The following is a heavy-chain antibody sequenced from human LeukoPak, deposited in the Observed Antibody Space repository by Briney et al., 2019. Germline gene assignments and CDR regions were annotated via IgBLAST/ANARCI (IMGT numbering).Heavy chain of an antibody. J-gene: IGHJ3*02. Sequence: ASVKVSCKASGYTFNSYDINWVRQAPGQGLEWMGWISAYNGNTNYAQKLQGRVTMTTDTSTSTAYMELRSLRSDDTAVYYCARGHYIAVAAFPGIWGQGTMVTVSS. CDR3: ARGHYIAVAAFPGI. D-gene: IGHD6-19*01. CDR2: ISAYNGNT. CDR1: GYTFNSYD. V-gene: IGHV1-18*01.